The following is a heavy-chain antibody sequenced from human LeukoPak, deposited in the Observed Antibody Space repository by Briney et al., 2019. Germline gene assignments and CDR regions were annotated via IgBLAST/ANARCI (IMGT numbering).Heavy chain of an antibody. D-gene: IGHD5-18*01. V-gene: IGHV3-64*01. CDR3: ARAIVQLWYYDY. CDR2: ISSNGGST. Sequence: GGSLRPSCAASGFTFSSYAMHWVRQAPGKGLEYVSAISSNGGSTYYANSVKGRFTISRDNSRNTLYLQMGSLRAEDMAVYYCARAIVQLWYYDYWGQGTLVTVSS. CDR1: GFTFSSYA. J-gene: IGHJ4*02.